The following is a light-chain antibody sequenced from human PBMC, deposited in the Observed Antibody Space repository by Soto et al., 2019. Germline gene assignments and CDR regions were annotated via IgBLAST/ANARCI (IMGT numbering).Light chain of an antibody. Sequence: QSALTQPASVSGSPGQSITISCTGTSSDVGSYDLVSWYQQHPGKAPKLMIYDVSNRPSGVSNRFSCSKSGNTASLTISGLQADDEADYYCSSFTNTNTLIFGGGTKLTVL. V-gene: IGLV2-14*02. CDR1: SSDVGSYDL. J-gene: IGLJ2*01. CDR2: DVS. CDR3: SSFTNTNTLI.